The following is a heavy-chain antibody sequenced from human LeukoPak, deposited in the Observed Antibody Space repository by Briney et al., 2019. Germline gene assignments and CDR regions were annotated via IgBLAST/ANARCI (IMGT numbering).Heavy chain of an antibody. Sequence: SETLSLTCTVSGSAINNYYWSWLRQPPGKGLEWIGYIYYTGSTNYTPSFKSRVTISVDTPKNQPSLKVNSVTAAGTAVYYCARAPGDILTGYWFDPWGEGALVTVSS. CDR2: IYYTGST. J-gene: IGHJ5*02. CDR3: ARAPGDILTGYWFDP. V-gene: IGHV4-59*01. D-gene: IGHD3-9*01. CDR1: GSAINNYY.